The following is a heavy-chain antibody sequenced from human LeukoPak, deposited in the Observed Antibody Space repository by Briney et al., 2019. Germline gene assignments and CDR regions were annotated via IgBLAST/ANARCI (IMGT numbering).Heavy chain of an antibody. V-gene: IGHV3-30*18. J-gene: IGHJ4*02. CDR3: AEGGKRSEVVPAAIFDY. CDR2: ISYDGSNK. CDR1: GFTFSSYG. D-gene: IGHD2-2*02. Sequence: GGSLRLSCAASGFTFSSYGMHWVRQAPGKGLEWVAVISYDGSNKYYADPVKGRFTISRDNSKNTLYLQMNSLRAEDTAVYYCAEGGKRSEVVPAAIFDYWGQGTLVTVSS.